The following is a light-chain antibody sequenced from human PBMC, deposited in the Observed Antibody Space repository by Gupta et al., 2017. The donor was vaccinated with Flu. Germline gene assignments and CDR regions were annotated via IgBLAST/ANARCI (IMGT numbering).Light chain of an antibody. CDR3: STWPNTLSAL. CDR1: SCYNGGHNY. V-gene: IGLV2-11*01. Sequence: SCYNGGHNYVSWYQRYPGEAPKLIIYDDDRRPAGVPDRFSASKSGYSASLDISGLQTGDEADYYCSTWPNTLSALFGGGTKLTVL. CDR2: DDD. J-gene: IGLJ2*01.